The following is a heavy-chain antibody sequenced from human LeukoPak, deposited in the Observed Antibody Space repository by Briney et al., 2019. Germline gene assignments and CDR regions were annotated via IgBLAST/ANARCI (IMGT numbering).Heavy chain of an antibody. J-gene: IGHJ4*02. Sequence: SETLSLTCTVSGGSISSSSYYWGWIRQPPGKGLEWIGSIYYSGSTNYNPSLKSRVTISADTSKNQFSLKLSSVTAADTAVYYCARLITGTVFDSWGQGTLVTVSS. CDR2: IYYSGST. CDR1: GGSISSSSYY. CDR3: ARLITGTVFDS. D-gene: IGHD1-20*01. V-gene: IGHV4-39*01.